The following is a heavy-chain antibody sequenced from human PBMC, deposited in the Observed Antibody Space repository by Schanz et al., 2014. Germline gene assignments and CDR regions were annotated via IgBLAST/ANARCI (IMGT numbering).Heavy chain of an antibody. CDR2: ISGSGGDT. CDR3: AKAKSGAHGAFDI. CDR1: GFSFSIFA. V-gene: IGHV3-23*01. J-gene: IGHJ3*02. Sequence: EVQLLESGGGLVQPGGSLRLSCAASGFSFSIFAMTWVRQAPGQGLEWVSTISGSGGDTYPADSVKGRFTISRDNAKNSLYLQMNSLRAEDTAVYYCAKAKSGAHGAFDIWGQGTMVTVSS. D-gene: IGHD3-10*01.